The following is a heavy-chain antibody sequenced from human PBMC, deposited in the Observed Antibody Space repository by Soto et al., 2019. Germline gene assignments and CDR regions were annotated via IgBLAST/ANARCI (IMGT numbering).Heavy chain of an antibody. Sequence: SETLSLTCTVSGGSIISSSYYWGWIRQPPGKGLEWVGSIYYSGSTYYNPSLKSRVTISVDTSKNQFSLKLSSVTAADTAVYYCATVIGPYGDYDYWGQGTLVSVSS. CDR1: GGSIISSSYY. V-gene: IGHV4-39*01. J-gene: IGHJ4*02. CDR3: ATVIGPYGDYDY. D-gene: IGHD4-17*01. CDR2: IYYSGST.